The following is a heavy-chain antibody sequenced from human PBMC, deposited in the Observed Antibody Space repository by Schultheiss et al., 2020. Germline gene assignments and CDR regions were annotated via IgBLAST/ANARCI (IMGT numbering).Heavy chain of an antibody. CDR3: AREYSSGWYLAPGYFQH. D-gene: IGHD6-19*01. CDR2: IYYSGST. J-gene: IGHJ1*01. Sequence: SETLSLTCTVSGGSISSSSYYWGWIRQPPGKGLEWIGSIYYSGSTYYNPSLKSRVTISVDTSKNQFSLKLSSVTAADTAVYYCAREYSSGWYLAPGYFQHWGQGTLVTVSS. V-gene: IGHV4-39*02. CDR1: GGSISSSSYY.